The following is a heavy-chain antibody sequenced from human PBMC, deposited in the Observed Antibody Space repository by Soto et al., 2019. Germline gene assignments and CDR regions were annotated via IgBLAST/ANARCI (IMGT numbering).Heavy chain of an antibody. D-gene: IGHD3-22*01. CDR2: IYYSGST. CDR1: GGSISSSSYY. Sequence: QLQLQESGPGLVKPSETLSLTCTVSGGSISSSSYYWGWLRQSPGKGLQWIGNIYYSGSTYYNPSLKSRVTISVDTSKNQFSLKLSSVTAADTAVYYCARLPLGYNWFDPWGQGTLVTVSS. J-gene: IGHJ5*02. CDR3: ARLPLGYNWFDP. V-gene: IGHV4-39*01.